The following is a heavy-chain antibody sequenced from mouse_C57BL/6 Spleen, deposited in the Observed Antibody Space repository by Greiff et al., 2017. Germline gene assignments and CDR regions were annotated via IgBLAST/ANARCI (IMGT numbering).Heavy chain of an antibody. CDR3: TRDRGAMDY. D-gene: IGHD2-14*01. J-gene: IGHJ4*01. Sequence: VQLQQSGAELVRPGASVTLSCKASGYTFTDYEMHWVKQTPVHGLEWIGAIDPETGGTAYNQKFKGKAILTADKSSSTAYMELRSLTSEDSAVYYCTRDRGAMDYWGQGTSGTVSS. V-gene: IGHV1-15*01. CDR2: IDPETGGT. CDR1: GYTFTDYE.